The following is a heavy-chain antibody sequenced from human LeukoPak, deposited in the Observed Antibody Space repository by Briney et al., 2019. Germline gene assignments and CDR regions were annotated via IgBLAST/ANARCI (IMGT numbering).Heavy chain of an antibody. Sequence: PGGSLRLSCAASGFTFSSYWMSWVRQAPGKGLEWVANIKQDGSEKYYVDSVKGRFTISRDNAKNSLYLQMNSLRAEDTAVYYCARDGTKLLWFGELFDYWGQGTLVTVSS. CDR1: GFTFSSYW. D-gene: IGHD3-10*01. CDR3: ARDGTKLLWFGELFDY. CDR2: IKQDGSEK. J-gene: IGHJ4*02. V-gene: IGHV3-7*01.